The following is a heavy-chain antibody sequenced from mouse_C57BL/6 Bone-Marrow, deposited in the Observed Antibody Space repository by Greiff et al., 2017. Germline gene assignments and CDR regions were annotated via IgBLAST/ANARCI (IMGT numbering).Heavy chain of an antibody. D-gene: IGHD2-10*02. V-gene: IGHV2-2*01. CDR2: IWSGGST. CDR1: GFSLTSYG. CDR3: ARNCPSAAYYFDY. J-gene: IGHJ2*01. Sequence: QVQLKESGPGLVQPSQSLSITCTVSGFSLTSYGVHWVRQSPGKGLEWLGVIWSGGSTDYNAAFISRLSIRKDNSKGKVFFKMNSLQADDTAIYYCARNCPSAAYYFDYWGQGTTLTVSS.